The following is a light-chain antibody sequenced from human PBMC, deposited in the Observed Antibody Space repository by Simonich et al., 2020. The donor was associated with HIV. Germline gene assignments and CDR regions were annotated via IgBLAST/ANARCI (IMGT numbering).Light chain of an antibody. CDR1: QSVLYSSNNKNN. CDR2: WAS. CDR3: QQYFSTPIT. Sequence: DIVLTQSPDSLAVSLGERATINCKSSQSVLYSSNNKNNLAWYQQKPGQPPKLLVYWASIRESGVPDRLSGSGSGTDFTLTISSLQAEDVAVYYCQQYFSTPITFGQGTRLEIK. V-gene: IGKV4-1*01. J-gene: IGKJ5*01.